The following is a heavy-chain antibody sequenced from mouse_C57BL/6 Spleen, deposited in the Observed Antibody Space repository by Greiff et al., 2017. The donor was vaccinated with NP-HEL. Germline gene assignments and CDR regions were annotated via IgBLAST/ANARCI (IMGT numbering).Heavy chain of an antibody. J-gene: IGHJ2*01. V-gene: IGHV7-1*01. CDR3: ARDAGFFYFDY. CDR1: GFTFSDFY. Sequence: EVMLVESGGGLVQSGRSLRLSCAPSGFTFSDFYMEWVRQAPGKGLEWIAASRNKANDYTTEYSASVKGRFIVSRDTSQSILYLQMNALRAEDTAIYYCARDAGFFYFDYWGQGTTLTVSS. CDR2: SRNKANDYTT.